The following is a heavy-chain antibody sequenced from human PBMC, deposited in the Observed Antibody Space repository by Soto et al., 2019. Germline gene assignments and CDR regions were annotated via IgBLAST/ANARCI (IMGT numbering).Heavy chain of an antibody. J-gene: IGHJ6*02. D-gene: IGHD5-18*01. Sequence: SETLSLTCAVYGGSFSDYYWSWIRQTPGKGLEWIAEIYHSGSTNYNPSLKSRVTISVDTSKNQFSLTVSSVTAADTAVYYCARQGVGAIHGLVDVWAQGTTVTVSS. CDR2: IYHSGST. CDR3: ARQGVGAIHGLVDV. V-gene: IGHV4-34*01. CDR1: GGSFSDYY.